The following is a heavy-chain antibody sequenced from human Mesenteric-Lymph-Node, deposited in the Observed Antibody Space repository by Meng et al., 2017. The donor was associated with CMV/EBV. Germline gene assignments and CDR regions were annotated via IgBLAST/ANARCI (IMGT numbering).Heavy chain of an antibody. D-gene: IGHD3-10*01. CDR3: ARVDTLVRGIFTAAWFDP. CDR2: IYYSGST. CDR1: GGSISNQY. J-gene: IGHJ5*02. V-gene: IGHV4-59*11. Sequence: GSLRLSCAVSGGSISNQYWSWIRQPPGKGLEWIGYIYYSGSTNYNPSLKSRVTISVDTSKNQFSLKLSSVTAADTAVYYCARVDTLVRGIFTAAWFDPWGQGTLVTVSS.